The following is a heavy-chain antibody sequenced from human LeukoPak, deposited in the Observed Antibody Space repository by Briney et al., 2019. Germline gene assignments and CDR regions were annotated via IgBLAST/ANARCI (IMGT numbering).Heavy chain of an antibody. J-gene: IGHJ5*02. V-gene: IGHV4-59*08. Sequence: SETLSLTCAFSGGSISTDYWSWVRQPPGKGLQWIGYIYYSGSTNYNPSLKSRVTISLNTAKNQFSLRLRSVTAADTAVYYCARRVAVGNYFDPWGQGTLVTASS. CDR1: GGSISTDY. CDR2: IYYSGST. D-gene: IGHD4-11*01. CDR3: ARRVAVGNYFDP.